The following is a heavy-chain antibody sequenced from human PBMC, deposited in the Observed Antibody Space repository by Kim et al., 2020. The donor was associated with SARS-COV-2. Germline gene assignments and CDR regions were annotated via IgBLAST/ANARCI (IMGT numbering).Heavy chain of an antibody. V-gene: IGHV4-61*01. CDR1: GGSVSSGSYY. J-gene: IGHJ4*02. CDR2: IYYSGST. Sequence: SETLSLTCTVSGGSVSSGSYYWSWIRQPPGKGLEWIGYIYYSGSTNYNPSLKSRVTISVDTSKNQFSLKLSSVTAADTAVYYCARGVTTGPGVFDYWGQGTLVTVSS. CDR3: ARGVTTGPGVFDY. D-gene: IGHD4-17*01.